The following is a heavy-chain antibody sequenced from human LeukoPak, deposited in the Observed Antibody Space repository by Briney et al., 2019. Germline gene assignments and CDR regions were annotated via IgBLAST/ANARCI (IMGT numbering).Heavy chain of an antibody. V-gene: IGHV3-23*01. CDR1: GFTFSNYA. Sequence: GGSLRLSCAASGFTFSNYAMSWVRQAPGKGLEWVSGISGSGGSTYYADSVKGRFTISRDNSKNTLYLQMNSLRAEDTAVYYCAKGQRWLAVQGVDYWGQGTLVTVSS. CDR3: AKGQRWLAVQGVDY. D-gene: IGHD6-19*01. CDR2: ISGSGGST. J-gene: IGHJ4*02.